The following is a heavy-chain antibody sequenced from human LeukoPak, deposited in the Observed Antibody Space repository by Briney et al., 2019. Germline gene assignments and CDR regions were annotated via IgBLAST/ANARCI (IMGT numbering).Heavy chain of an antibody. D-gene: IGHD2-21*01. V-gene: IGHV3-33*01. CDR1: GFTFSSYG. CDR2: IWYDGSNK. Sequence: PGGSLRLSCAASGFTFSSYGMHWVRQAPGKGLEWVAVIWYDGSNKYYADSVKGRFTISRDNSKNTLYLQMNSLRAEDTAVYYCARGRQRMWSRYFDYWGQGTLVTVSS. J-gene: IGHJ4*02. CDR3: ARGRQRMWSRYFDY.